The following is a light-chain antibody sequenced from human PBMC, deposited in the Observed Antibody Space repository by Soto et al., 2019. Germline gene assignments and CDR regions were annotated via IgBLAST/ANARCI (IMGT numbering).Light chain of an antibody. CDR2: EVT. J-gene: IGLJ3*02. Sequence: QSALTQPASVSGSPGQSITVSCTGTASDIGSYDYVSWYQHHPGKAPKLLIYEVTNRPSGVSNRFSGSKSDYTASLTISGLQAEDEGHYYCASYTGSTTRWVFGGGTKLIVL. CDR3: ASYTGSTTRWV. CDR1: ASDIGSYDY. V-gene: IGLV2-14*01.